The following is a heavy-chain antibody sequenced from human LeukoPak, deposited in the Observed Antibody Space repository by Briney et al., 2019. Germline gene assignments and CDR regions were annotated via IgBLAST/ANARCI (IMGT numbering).Heavy chain of an antibody. V-gene: IGHV4-39*01. CDR3: ARQTGSGLFILP. D-gene: IGHD3/OR15-3a*01. Sequence: SETLSLTCTVSGGSISSSSYYWGWIRQPPGTGLEWIGSIYYSGSTYYNPSLKSQVSISIDTSKNQFPLRLTSVTAADTAVYYCARQTGSGLFILPGGQGTLVTVSS. CDR1: GGSISSSSYY. J-gene: IGHJ4*02. CDR2: IYYSGST.